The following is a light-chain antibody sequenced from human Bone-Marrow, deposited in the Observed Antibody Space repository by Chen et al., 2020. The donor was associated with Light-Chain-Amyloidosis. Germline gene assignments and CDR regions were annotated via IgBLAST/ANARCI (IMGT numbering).Light chain of an antibody. CDR1: QGISNF. V-gene: IGKV1-27*01. CDR2: GAS. Sequence: DIQMTQSPSSLSASVGDRVTITCRASQGISNFLAWYQQKSGKSPRLLIYGASTLHSGVPSRFGGSGSGTDFSLTISSLQSEDVATYCCQKYDTAPFTFGPGTKVELK. J-gene: IGKJ3*01. CDR3: QKYDTAPFT.